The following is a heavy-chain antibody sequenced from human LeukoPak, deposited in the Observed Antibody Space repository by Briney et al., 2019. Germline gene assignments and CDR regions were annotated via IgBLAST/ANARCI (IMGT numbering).Heavy chain of an antibody. CDR3: ARGGAQWLPPVPDFDY. D-gene: IGHD6-19*01. V-gene: IGHV4-59*01. Sequence: PSETLSLTCTVSGASISSYYWSWIRQPPGKGLEWIGYIHYSGRTNYNPSLKSRVTISVDTSKNQFPLKLSSVTAADTAVYYCARGGAQWLPPVPDFDYWGQGTLVTVSS. J-gene: IGHJ4*02. CDR1: GASISSYY. CDR2: IHYSGRT.